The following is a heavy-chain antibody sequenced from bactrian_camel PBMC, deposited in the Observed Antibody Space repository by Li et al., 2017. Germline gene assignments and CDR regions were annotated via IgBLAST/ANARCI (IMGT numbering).Heavy chain of an antibody. CDR1: GFAFSSYA. J-gene: IGHJ6*01. Sequence: EVQLVESGGGLVQPGGSLRLSCAASGFAFSSYAMNWVRQAPGKGLEWVSYIRGDGGITQYADSVKGRFAISRDNAKNTLYLQMNSLKTEDTAVYYCATTPPEWWLLTTSTGRNFAYWGQGTQVTVS. CDR3: ATTPPEWWLLTTSTGRNFAY. CDR2: IRGDGGIT. D-gene: IGHD2*01. V-gene: IGHV3S31*01.